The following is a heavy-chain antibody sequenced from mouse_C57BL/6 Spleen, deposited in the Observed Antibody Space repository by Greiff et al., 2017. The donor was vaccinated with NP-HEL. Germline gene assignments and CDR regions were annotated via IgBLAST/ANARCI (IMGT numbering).Heavy chain of an antibody. J-gene: IGHJ2*01. CDR2: IDPSDSYT. V-gene: IGHV1-50*01. CDR1: GYTFTSYW. CDR3: ARGGWDRYYFDY. Sequence: QVQLQQPGAELVKPGASVKLSCKASGYTFTSYWMQWVKQRPRQGLEWIGEIDPSDSYTNYNQKFKGKATLTVDTSSSTAYMQLSSLTSEDSAVYYCARGGWDRYYFDYWGQGTTLTVSS. D-gene: IGHD3-3*01.